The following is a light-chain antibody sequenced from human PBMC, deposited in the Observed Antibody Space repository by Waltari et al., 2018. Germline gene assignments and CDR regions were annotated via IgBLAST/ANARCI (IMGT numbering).Light chain of an antibody. Sequence: DIQMTQSPSSLSASVGDRVSISCRASEDISDSLAWYQQKPGKAPTLLVYAASRLKSGVPSRISGSGSGTDYTLTISSLQPEDFAAYYCQQYYSTVITFGPGTKVGI. CDR1: EDISDS. CDR2: AAS. J-gene: IGKJ3*01. CDR3: QQYYSTVIT. V-gene: IGKV1-NL1*01.